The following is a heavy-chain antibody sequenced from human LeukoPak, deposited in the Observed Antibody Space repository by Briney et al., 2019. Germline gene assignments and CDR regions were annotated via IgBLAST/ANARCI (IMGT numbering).Heavy chain of an antibody. CDR3: ARAGYSSSWYRYYYYGMGV. J-gene: IGHJ6*02. CDR2: MNPNSGNT. V-gene: IGHV1-8*01. Sequence: ASVKVSCKASGYTFASYDFNWVRQATGQGLEWMGWMNPNSGNTGYAQKFQGRVTMTRNTSISTASMEPSSLRSEDTAVYYCARAGYSSSWYRYYYYGMGVWGQGTTVTVSS. CDR1: GYTFASYD. D-gene: IGHD6-13*01.